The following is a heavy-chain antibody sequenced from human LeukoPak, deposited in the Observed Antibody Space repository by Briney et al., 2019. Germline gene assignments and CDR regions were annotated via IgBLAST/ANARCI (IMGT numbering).Heavy chain of an antibody. CDR1: GLTVSTSY. Sequence: PGGSLRLSCAASGLTVSTSYMSWVRQAPGKGLEWVAVISYDGSNKYYADSVKGRFTISRDNSKNTLYLQMNSLRAEDTAVYYCARGDILTGYYFDYWGQGTLVTVSS. D-gene: IGHD3-9*01. CDR2: ISYDGSNK. CDR3: ARGDILTGYYFDY. V-gene: IGHV3-30-3*01. J-gene: IGHJ4*02.